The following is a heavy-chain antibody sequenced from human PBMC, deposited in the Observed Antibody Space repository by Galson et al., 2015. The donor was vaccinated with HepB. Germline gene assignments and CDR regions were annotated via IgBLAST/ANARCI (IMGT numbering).Heavy chain of an antibody. CDR3: ARAVNYGSGSYYNPTNHWYFDL. CDR1: GGSFSGYY. CDR2: INHSGNS. V-gene: IGHV4-34*01. J-gene: IGHJ2*01. D-gene: IGHD3-10*01. Sequence: ETLSLTCAVYGGSFSGYYWSWIRQPPGKGLEWIGEINHSGNSNYNPSLKSRAPISADTSKSQISLKLSSVTAADTAVFYCARAVNYGSGSYYNPTNHWYFDLWGRGTLVTVSS.